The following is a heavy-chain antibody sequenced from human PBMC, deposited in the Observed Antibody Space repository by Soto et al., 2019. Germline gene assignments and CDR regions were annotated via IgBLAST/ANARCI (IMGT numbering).Heavy chain of an antibody. J-gene: IGHJ5*02. Sequence: QVQLRESGPGLVKPSQTLSLTCCVSGASVAGGSYYCSWVRQPPGKGLEWIGYIPSMGRPFYNPSLTSRGTISADTSKNQLSMQLTSVTAADTAVYYCARATYSGYEFGLWGQGTLVTVSA. CDR1: GASVAGGSYY. D-gene: IGHD5-12*01. CDR2: IPSMGRP. CDR3: ARATYSGYEFGL. V-gene: IGHV4-30-4*01.